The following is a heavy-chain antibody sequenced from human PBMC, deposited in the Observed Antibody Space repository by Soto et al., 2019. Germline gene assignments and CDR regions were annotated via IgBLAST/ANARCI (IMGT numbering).Heavy chain of an antibody. CDR3: AKDRVTADFRAYYYYGMDV. CDR2: ISYDGSNK. D-gene: IGHD3-10*01. Sequence: QVQLVESGGGVVQPGRSLRLSCAASGFTFSSYGMHWVRQAPGKGLEWVAVISYDGSNKYYADSVKGRFTISRDNSKNTLYLQMNSLRAEDTAVYYCAKDRVTADFRAYYYYGMDVWGQGTTVTVSS. V-gene: IGHV3-30*18. CDR1: GFTFSSYG. J-gene: IGHJ6*02.